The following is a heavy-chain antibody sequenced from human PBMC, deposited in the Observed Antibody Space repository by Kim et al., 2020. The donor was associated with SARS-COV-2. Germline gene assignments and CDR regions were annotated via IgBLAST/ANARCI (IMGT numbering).Heavy chain of an antibody. CDR3: ARYCSSTSCRWFDP. V-gene: IGHV4-31*03. CDR2: IYYSGST. Sequence: SETLSLTCTVSGGSISRGGYYWSWIRQYPGKGLEWIGYIYYSGSTYYNPSLRSRVSISVDTSKNQFSLKLNSVTAADTAVYYCARYCSSTSCRWFDPWGQGTLVTVSS. J-gene: IGHJ5*02. CDR1: GGSISRGGYY. D-gene: IGHD2-2*01.